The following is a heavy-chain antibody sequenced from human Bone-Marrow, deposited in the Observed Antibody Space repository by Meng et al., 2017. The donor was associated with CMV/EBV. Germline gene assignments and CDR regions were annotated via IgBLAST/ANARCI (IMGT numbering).Heavy chain of an antibody. CDR2: INQNGSDK. Sequence: GESLKISCAASGFTFGSYGMSWVRQAPGKGLEWVANINQNGSDKYYADSVKGRFTISRDNAKNSLYLQMNSLRAEDTAVYYCARDPAWKNSSSWPYFYFGMDVWGQGTMVTVSS. CDR3: ARDPAWKNSSSWPYFYFGMDV. V-gene: IGHV3-7*01. D-gene: IGHD6-13*01. J-gene: IGHJ6*02. CDR1: GFTFGSYG.